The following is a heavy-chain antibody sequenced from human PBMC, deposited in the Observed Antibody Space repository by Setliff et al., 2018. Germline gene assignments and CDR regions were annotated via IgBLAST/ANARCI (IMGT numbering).Heavy chain of an antibody. J-gene: IGHJ6*03. CDR1: GGSVRGYY. D-gene: IGHD2-21*01. CDR2: MYYSGDT. V-gene: IGHV4-59*02. CDR3: ARGLVAARYYCYYYTDV. Sequence: SETLSLTCTVSGGSVRGYYWSWTRQPPGKGLEWIGYMYYSGDTNYNPSLKRRVTISVDTSKSQFSLKLSSVPAAYTAVYYCARGLVAARYYCYYYTDVWGKGTTVTVSS.